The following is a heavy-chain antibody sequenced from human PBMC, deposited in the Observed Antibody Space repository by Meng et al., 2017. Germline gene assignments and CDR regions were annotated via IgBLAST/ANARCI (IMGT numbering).Heavy chain of an antibody. D-gene: IGHD3-10*01. CDR3: ASLLWFGESGVDY. Sequence: GESLKISCAASGFTFSSYWMSWVRQAPGKGLEWVANIKQDGSEKYYVDSVKGRFTISRDNAKNSLYLQMNSLRAEDTAVYYCASLLWFGESGVDYWGQGTLVTVSS. CDR2: IKQDGSEK. V-gene: IGHV3-7*01. CDR1: GFTFSSYW. J-gene: IGHJ4*02.